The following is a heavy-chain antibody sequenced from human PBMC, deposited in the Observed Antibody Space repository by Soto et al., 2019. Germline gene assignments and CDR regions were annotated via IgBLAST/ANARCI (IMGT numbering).Heavy chain of an antibody. V-gene: IGHV1-18*01. J-gene: IGHJ4*02. CDR1: GYTFTSFV. Sequence: QVQLVQSGAEVKKPGASVKVSCKASGYTFTSFVISWVRQAPGQGLEWMGWISASNGDTNYAQKLQGRVTMTTDTSTNTAYMELRSRRSDDTAVYYCAIAEFGVVPAATYIDHWGQGTQVSVSS. D-gene: IGHD6-25*01. CDR2: ISASNGDT. CDR3: AIAEFGVVPAATYIDH.